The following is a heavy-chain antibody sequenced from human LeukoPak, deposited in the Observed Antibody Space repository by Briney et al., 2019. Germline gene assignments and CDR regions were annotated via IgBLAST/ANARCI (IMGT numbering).Heavy chain of an antibody. CDR1: GGSFSGYY. CDR3: ARGRITGTPFDP. J-gene: IGHJ5*02. D-gene: IGHD1-20*01. Sequence: SETLSLTCAVDGGSFSGYYWSWIRQPPGKGLEWIGEINHSGSTNYNPSLKSRVTISVDTSKNQFSLKLSSVTAADTAVYYCARGRITGTPFDPWGQGTLVTVSS. CDR2: INHSGST. V-gene: IGHV4-34*01.